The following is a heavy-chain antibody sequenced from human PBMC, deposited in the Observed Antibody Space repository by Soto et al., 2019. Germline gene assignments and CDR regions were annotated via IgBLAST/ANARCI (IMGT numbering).Heavy chain of an antibody. J-gene: IGHJ4*02. V-gene: IGHV3-23*01. CDR1: GFTFRSYA. Sequence: EVQLLESGGGLVQPGGSLRLSCAASGFTFRSYAMSWVRQAQGKGLEWVSAISGSGGSTYYADSVKGRFTISRDNSKNTLYLQMNSLRAEDTAVYYCAKVKRITMIVVVINYFDYWGQGTLVTVSS. CDR3: AKVKRITMIVVVINYFDY. D-gene: IGHD3-22*01. CDR2: ISGSGGST.